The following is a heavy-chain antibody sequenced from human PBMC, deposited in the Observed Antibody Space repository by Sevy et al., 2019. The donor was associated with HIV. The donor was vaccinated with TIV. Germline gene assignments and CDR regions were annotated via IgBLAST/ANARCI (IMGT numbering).Heavy chain of an antibody. V-gene: IGHV1-24*01. Sequence: ASVKVSCKVSGDAIIDLFIHWLRQAPGKGLEWMGGFDPDHGEPNYAEDFQGRVTMTEDTYAKTAFMHLSNLRSGDTAVHYCARVSVDDYSRFNFWGQGTLVTVSS. CDR2: FDPDHGEP. CDR1: GDAIIDLF. J-gene: IGHJ4*02. CDR3: ARVSVDDYSRFNF. D-gene: IGHD6-13*01.